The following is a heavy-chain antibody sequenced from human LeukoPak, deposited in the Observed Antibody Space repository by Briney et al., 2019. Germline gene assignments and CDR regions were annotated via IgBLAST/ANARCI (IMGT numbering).Heavy chain of an antibody. D-gene: IGHD3-22*01. V-gene: IGHV3-30*01. CDR1: GFTFSNYA. CDR3: ARDYDSSGYPAGNY. J-gene: IGHJ4*02. Sequence: GGSLRLSCAASGFTFSNYAMHWVRQAPGKGLEWVSLISSGGTYEYYADSVKGRFTISRDNSKNTLYLQLNSLRAEDTAVYYCARDYDSSGYPAGNYWGQGTLVTVSS. CDR2: ISSGGTYE.